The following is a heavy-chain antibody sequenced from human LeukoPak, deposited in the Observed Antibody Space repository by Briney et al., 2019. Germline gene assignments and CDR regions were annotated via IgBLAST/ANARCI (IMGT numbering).Heavy chain of an antibody. CDR1: GYTFTSYG. CDR3: ARVGSLLDYSGRSYYYMDV. J-gene: IGHJ6*03. D-gene: IGHD4-11*01. CDR2: ISAYNGNT. Sequence: GASVKVSCKASGYTFTSYGISWVRQAPGQGLEWMGWISAYNGNTNYAQKLQGRVTMTTDTSTSTAYMELRSLRSDDTAVYYCARVGSLLDYSGRSYYYMDVWGKGTTVTVSS. V-gene: IGHV1-18*01.